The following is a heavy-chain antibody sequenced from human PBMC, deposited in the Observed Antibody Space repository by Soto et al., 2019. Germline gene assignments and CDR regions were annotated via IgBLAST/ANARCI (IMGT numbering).Heavy chain of an antibody. J-gene: IGHJ4*02. V-gene: IGHV3-23*01. CDR2: ISGSDGST. D-gene: IGHD5-12*01. CDR1: GFVFRTYA. Sequence: EVQLLESGGGLVEPGGSLRLSCAASGFVFRTYAMTWVRQAPGKGLEWVSGISGSDGSTYYADSVKGRFTISRDNSKNTRYVQMNSLRAEDTAVYFCARGYNGGYDGYDYWGQGTLVTVSS. CDR3: ARGYNGGYDGYDY.